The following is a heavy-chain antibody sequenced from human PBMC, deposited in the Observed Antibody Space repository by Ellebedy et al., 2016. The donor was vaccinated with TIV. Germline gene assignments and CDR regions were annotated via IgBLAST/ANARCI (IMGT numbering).Heavy chain of an antibody. CDR1: GGSISSNSYY. Sequence: SETLSLTCTVSGGSISSNSYYWGWIRQPPGKGLEWIGSIYYSGSTYYNPSLKSRVTISVDTPKNQFSLKLSSVTAADTAVYYCARFFSSSWWFYFDYWGQGALVTVSS. CDR2: IYYSGST. D-gene: IGHD6-13*01. CDR3: ARFFSSSWWFYFDY. V-gene: IGHV4-39*01. J-gene: IGHJ4*02.